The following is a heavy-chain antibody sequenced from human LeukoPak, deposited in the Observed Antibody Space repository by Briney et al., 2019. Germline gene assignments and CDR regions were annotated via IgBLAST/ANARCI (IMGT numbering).Heavy chain of an antibody. D-gene: IGHD3-3*01. Sequence: ASVKVSCKASGYTFTSYDINWVRQATGQGLEWMGWMNPTSGNTGYAQKFQGRVTMTRDTSISTAYMELSRLRSDDTAVYYCARDLAYEADYWGQGTLVTVSS. V-gene: IGHV1-8*01. CDR1: GYTFTSYD. CDR2: MNPTSGNT. J-gene: IGHJ4*02. CDR3: ARDLAYEADY.